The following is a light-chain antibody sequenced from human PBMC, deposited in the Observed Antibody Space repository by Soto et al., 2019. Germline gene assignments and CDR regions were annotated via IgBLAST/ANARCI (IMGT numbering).Light chain of an antibody. CDR1: SSDVGGYNY. CDR3: SAYTTGNTRVV. Sequence: QSVLTQPASVSGSPGQSITISCTGTSSDVGGYNYVSWYQQHPGRAPKLIIYEVSNRPSGVSNRFSGSKSGNTASLAISGIQAEDEADYDCSAYTTGNTRVVCGGGPKLTV. CDR2: EVS. J-gene: IGLJ2*01. V-gene: IGLV2-14*01.